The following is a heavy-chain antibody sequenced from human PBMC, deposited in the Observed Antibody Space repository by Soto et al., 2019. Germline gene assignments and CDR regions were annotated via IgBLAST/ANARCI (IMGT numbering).Heavy chain of an antibody. CDR1: GYTFTSYD. V-gene: IGHV1-8*01. CDR2: MNPDSGYT. CDR3: ARGEYYYGSGSPFDY. Sequence: QVQLVQSGAEVKTPGASVKVSCETSGYTFTSYDVTWVRQAPGQGLEWMGWMNPDSGYTGFAQKFQGRVFMTRNTSINAGYMELTNLRSEDTAMYYCARGEYYYGSGSPFDYWGQGTLVTVSS. J-gene: IGHJ4*02. D-gene: IGHD3-10*01.